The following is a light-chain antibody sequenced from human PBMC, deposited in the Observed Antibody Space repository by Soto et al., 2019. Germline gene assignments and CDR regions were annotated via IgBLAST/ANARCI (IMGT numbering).Light chain of an antibody. CDR1: QSISSY. CDR3: QQSYSTPPT. CDR2: AAS. Sequence: DMQMTQSPSSLSASVGDRVTITCRAIQSISSYLNWYQQKRGKAPKLLXYAASSLQSGVPSRFSGSGSGTDFTLTISSLPPEDFETYYCQQSYSTPPTFGQGTKVDIK. J-gene: IGKJ1*01. V-gene: IGKV1-39*01.